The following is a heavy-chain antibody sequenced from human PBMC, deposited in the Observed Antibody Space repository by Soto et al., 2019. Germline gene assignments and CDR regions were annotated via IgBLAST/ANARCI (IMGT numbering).Heavy chain of an antibody. CDR2: ISYDGSNK. CDR3: ARDRWPTNSYGPEVGWYFDY. J-gene: IGHJ4*02. Sequence: QVQLVESGGGVVQPGRSLRLSCAASGFTFSSYAMHWVRQAPGKELEWVAVISYDGSNKYYADSVKGRFTISRDNSKNTLFLQMNSLRAEDTAVYYCARDRWPTNSYGPEVGWYFDYWGQGTLVTVSS. V-gene: IGHV3-30-3*01. D-gene: IGHD5-18*01. CDR1: GFTFSSYA.